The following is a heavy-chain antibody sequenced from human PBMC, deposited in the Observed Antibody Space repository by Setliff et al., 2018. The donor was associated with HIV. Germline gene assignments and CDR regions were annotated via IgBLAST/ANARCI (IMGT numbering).Heavy chain of an antibody. J-gene: IGHJ3*02. V-gene: IGHV1-3*01. CDR2: INAGNGKT. CDR3: ARGRVYAMRDDAFDI. D-gene: IGHD2-8*01. CDR1: GYTFTGYA. Sequence: ASVKVSCKASGYTFTGYAMHWVRQAPGQRLERMGWINAGNGKTKYSQKFQGRVTITRDTSISTAYMELSSLRSEDTAVYYCARGRVYAMRDDAFDIWGQGTMVTVSS.